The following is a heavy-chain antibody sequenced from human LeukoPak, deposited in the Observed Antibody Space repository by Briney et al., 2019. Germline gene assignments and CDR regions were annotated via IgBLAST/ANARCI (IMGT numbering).Heavy chain of an antibody. CDR3: TKDRLDYGSGNFDY. D-gene: IGHD3-10*01. CDR1: GFTFSSYA. CDR2: ISGSGGST. V-gene: IGHV3-23*01. J-gene: IGHJ4*02. Sequence: GGSLRLSCAASGFTFSSYAMSWVRQAPGKGLEWVSVISGSGGSTNYADSVKGRFTISRENSKNTLYLQMNSLRAEDTAVYYCTKDRLDYGSGNFDYWGQGTLVTVSS.